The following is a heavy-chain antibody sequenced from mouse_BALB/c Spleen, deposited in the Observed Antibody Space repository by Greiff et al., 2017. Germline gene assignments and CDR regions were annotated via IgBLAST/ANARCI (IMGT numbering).Heavy chain of an antibody. V-gene: IGHV5-17*02. CDR1: GFTFSSFG. Sequence: DVHLVESGGGLVQPGGSRKLSCAASGFTFSSFGMHWVRQAPEKGLEWVAYISSGSSTIYYADTVKGRFTISRDNPKNTLFLQMTSLRSEDTAMYYCARWDGNSWFAYWGQGTLVTVSA. CDR3: ARWDGNSWFAY. D-gene: IGHD2-1*01. J-gene: IGHJ3*01. CDR2: ISSGSSTI.